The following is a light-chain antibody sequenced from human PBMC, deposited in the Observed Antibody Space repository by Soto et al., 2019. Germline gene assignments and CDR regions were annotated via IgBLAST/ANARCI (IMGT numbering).Light chain of an antibody. CDR1: QSVRSN. J-gene: IGKJ4*01. Sequence: EIVMTQSPATLSVSPGERATLSCRASQSVRSNYLSWYQQKPGQAPRLLIYGASTRATGFPARFSGSGSGTEFTLTISSLQSEDFEVYYCQQYRSWPLTFGGVPKVEIK. V-gene: IGKV3-15*01. CDR2: GAS. CDR3: QQYRSWPLT.